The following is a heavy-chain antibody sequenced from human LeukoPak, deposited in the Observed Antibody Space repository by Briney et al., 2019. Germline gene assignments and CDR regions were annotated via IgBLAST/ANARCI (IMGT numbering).Heavy chain of an antibody. J-gene: IGHJ4*02. D-gene: IGHD3-9*01. Sequence: ASVKVSCKASGYTFTGYYMHWVRQAPGQGLEWMGRINPNSGGTNYAQKFQGGVTMTRDTSISTAYMELSRLRSDDTAVYYCARDRDILTGSGYYFDYWGQGTLVTVSS. CDR1: GYTFTGYY. CDR2: INPNSGGT. V-gene: IGHV1-2*06. CDR3: ARDRDILTGSGYYFDY.